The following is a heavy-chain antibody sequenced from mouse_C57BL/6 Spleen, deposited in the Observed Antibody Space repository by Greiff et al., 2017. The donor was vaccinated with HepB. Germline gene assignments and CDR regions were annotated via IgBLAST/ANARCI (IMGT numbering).Heavy chain of an antibody. CDR3: ARNAYYFDY. Sequence: EVKLMESGPELVKPGASVKMSCKASGYTFTDYNMHWVKQSHGKSLEWIGYINPNNGGTSYNQKFKGKATLTVNKSSSTAYMELRSLTSEDSAVYYCARNAYYFDYWGQGTTLTVSS. CDR2: INPNNGGT. J-gene: IGHJ2*01. CDR1: GYTFTDYN. V-gene: IGHV1-22*01.